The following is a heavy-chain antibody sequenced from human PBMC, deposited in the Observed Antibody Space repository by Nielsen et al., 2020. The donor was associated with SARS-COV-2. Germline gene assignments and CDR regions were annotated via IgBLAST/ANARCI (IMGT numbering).Heavy chain of an antibody. D-gene: IGHD5-24*01. J-gene: IGHJ4*02. CDR3: ARGEASERWIRFPLDF. CDR1: GCTFIYYA. V-gene: IGHV1-69*13. Sequence: SVPVSCKASGCTFIYYAISCVRQPPGQGLEWMGGINPFFSAPNYAQKFQGRLTINADAFMNTAYMEVDSLTSADTAMYYCARGEASERWIRFPLDFWGQGTLVTVSS. CDR2: INPFFSAP.